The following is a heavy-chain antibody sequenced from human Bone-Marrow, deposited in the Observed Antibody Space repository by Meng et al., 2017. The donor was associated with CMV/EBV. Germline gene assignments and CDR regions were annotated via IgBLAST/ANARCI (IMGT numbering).Heavy chain of an antibody. CDR2: MRYDGTNT. Sequence: GESLKISCAASGFTFRSYGMHWVRQAPGKGLEWVAFMRYDGTNTYYADSLKGRFTISRDNSKNTLYLQTNTLTAEDTAVYYCARDISARYDFWSGYFGIDYYYGMDVWGQGTTVTVSS. D-gene: IGHD3-3*01. J-gene: IGHJ6*02. V-gene: IGHV3-30*02. CDR3: ARDISARYDFWSGYFGIDYYYGMDV. CDR1: GFTFRSYG.